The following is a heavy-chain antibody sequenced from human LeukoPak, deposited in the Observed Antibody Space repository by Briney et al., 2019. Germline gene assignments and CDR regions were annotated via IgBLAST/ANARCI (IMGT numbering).Heavy chain of an antibody. V-gene: IGHV3-21*01. J-gene: IGHJ4*02. CDR3: AREGYCSSTSCYTRGDY. CDR2: ISSSSSYI. D-gene: IGHD2-2*02. Sequence: GGSLTLSCAASGFTFSSYSMNWVRQAPGKGLEWVASISSSSSYIYYADSVKGRFTISRHNDKNSLYLQINRLRAEDTAVYYCAREGYCSSTSCYTRGDYWRQGTLVTVSS. CDR1: GFTFSSYS.